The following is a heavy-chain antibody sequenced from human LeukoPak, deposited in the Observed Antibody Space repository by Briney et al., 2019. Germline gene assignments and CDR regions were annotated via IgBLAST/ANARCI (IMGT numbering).Heavy chain of an antibody. CDR2: ISGSGGST. CDR3: AKEGGGVGFDI. CDR1: GFTFSSFA. D-gene: IGHD3-16*01. V-gene: IGHV3-23*01. J-gene: IGHJ3*02. Sequence: GGSLRLSCAVSGFTFSSFAMSWVRQAPGKGLEWVSAISGSGGSTYYAGSAKGRFTISRDNSKNTLYVQMNSLRAEDTALYYCAKEGGGVGFDIWGQGTMVTVSS.